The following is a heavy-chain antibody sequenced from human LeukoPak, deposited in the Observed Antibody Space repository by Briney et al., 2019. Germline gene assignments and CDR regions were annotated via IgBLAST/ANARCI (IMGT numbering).Heavy chain of an antibody. D-gene: IGHD4-17*01. CDR1: GGSISSHF. Sequence: SETLSLTCTVSGGSISSHFWSWIRQPPGKGLEWIAYIYYSGSTDYNPSLKSRVTISVDTPKNQFSLKLSSVTAADTAVYYCARQTMTTADAFDIWGQGTMVTVSS. CDR3: ARQTMTTADAFDI. J-gene: IGHJ3*02. CDR2: IYYSGST. V-gene: IGHV4-59*08.